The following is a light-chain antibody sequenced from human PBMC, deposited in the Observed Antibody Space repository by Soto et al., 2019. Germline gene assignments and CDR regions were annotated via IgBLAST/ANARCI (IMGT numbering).Light chain of an antibody. V-gene: IGLV2-14*01. CDR3: SSYASSSSYV. CDR1: SSDVGGYDH. Sequence: QSALTQPASVSGSPGQSITISCTGTSSDVGGYDHVSWYQQHPDKAPKLMIFEVTNRPSGVSNRFSGSKSGNTASLTISGLQAEDEADYYCSSYASSSSYVFGTGTQLTVL. J-gene: IGLJ1*01. CDR2: EVT.